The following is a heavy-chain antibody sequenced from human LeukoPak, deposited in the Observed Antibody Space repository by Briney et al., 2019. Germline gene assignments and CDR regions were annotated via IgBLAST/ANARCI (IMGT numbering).Heavy chain of an antibody. CDR2: IYYSGST. Sequence: SETLSLTCTVSGGSISSYYRSWIRQPPGKGLEWIGYIYYSGSTNYNPSLKSRVTISVDTSKNQFSLKLSPVTAADTAVYYCAANHYYDSSGYLDYWGQGTLVTVSS. D-gene: IGHD3-22*01. CDR3: AANHYYDSSGYLDY. CDR1: GGSISSYY. V-gene: IGHV4-59*01. J-gene: IGHJ4*02.